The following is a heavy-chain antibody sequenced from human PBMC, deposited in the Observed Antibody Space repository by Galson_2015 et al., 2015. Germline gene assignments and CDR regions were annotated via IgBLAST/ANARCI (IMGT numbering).Heavy chain of an antibody. CDR3: ARGPGVFRPGFDP. CDR1: GFTFSSYA. J-gene: IGHJ5*02. D-gene: IGHD3-10*01. CDR2: ISSSSTTI. Sequence: SLRLSCAASGFTFSSYAMNWVRQAPGTGLEWVSYISSSSTTIYYADSVKGRFTVSRDNAKNSLYLQINSLRDEDTAVYYCARGPGVFRPGFDPWGQGTLVTVSS. V-gene: IGHV3-48*02.